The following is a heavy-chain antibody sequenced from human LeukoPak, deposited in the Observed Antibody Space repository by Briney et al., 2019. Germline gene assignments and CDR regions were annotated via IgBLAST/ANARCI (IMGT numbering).Heavy chain of an antibody. V-gene: IGHV4-34*01. CDR3: ARGSSGYSYKG. CDR2: INHGGST. J-gene: IGHJ4*02. Sequence: SETLSLTCAVYGGSFSGYYWSWIRQPPGKGLEWIGEINHGGSTNYNPSLKSRVTISVDTSKNQFSLKLSPVTAADTAVYYCARGSSGYSYKGWGQGTLVTVSS. CDR1: GGSFSGYY. D-gene: IGHD5-18*01.